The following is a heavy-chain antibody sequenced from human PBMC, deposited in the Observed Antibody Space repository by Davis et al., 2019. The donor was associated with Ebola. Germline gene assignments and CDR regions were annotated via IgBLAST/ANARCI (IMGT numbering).Heavy chain of an antibody. V-gene: IGHV1-69*04. D-gene: IGHD2-15*01. CDR3: ARGGYCSGGSCTRAYYYYGMDV. J-gene: IGHJ6*02. CDR2: IIPILGIA. Sequence: SVKVSCKASGYIFTSNDINWVRQATGQGLEWMGRIIPILGIANYAQKFQGRVTITADKSTSTAYMELSSLRSEDTAVYYCARGGYCSGGSCTRAYYYYGMDVWGQATTVTVSS. CDR1: GYIFTSND.